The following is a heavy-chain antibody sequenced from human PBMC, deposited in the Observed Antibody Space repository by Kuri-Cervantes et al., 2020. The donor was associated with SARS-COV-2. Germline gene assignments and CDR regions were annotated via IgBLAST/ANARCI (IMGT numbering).Heavy chain of an antibody. D-gene: IGHD3-22*01. CDR1: GGSISSSSYY. Sequence: SETLSLTCTVSGGSISSSSYYWGWIRQPPGKGLEWIGYIYYSGSTNYNPSLKSRVTISVDTSKNQFSLKLSSVTAADTAVYYCARHDDSSGYYAGYYFDYWGQGTLVTVSS. J-gene: IGHJ4*02. CDR3: ARHDDSSGYYAGYYFDY. CDR2: IYYSGST. V-gene: IGHV4-61*05.